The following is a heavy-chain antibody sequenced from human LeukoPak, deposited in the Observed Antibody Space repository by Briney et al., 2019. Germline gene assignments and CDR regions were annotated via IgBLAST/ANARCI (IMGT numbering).Heavy chain of an antibody. CDR3: ARGAKPYSSSSRNSVYYYYMDV. CDR1: GGSFSGYY. V-gene: IGHV4-34*01. CDR2: INHSGST. Sequence: SETLSLTCAVYGGSFSGYYWSWIRQPPGKGLEWIGEINHSGSTNYNPSLKSRVTISVDTSKNQFSLKLSSVTAADTAVYYCARGAKPYSSSSRNSVYYYYMDVWGKGTTVTVSS. D-gene: IGHD6-6*01. J-gene: IGHJ6*03.